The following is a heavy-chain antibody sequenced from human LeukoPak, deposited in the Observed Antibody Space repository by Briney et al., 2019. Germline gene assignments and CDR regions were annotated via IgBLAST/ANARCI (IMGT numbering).Heavy chain of an antibody. CDR1: GFTFTSYE. CDR2: ISAGGNTI. CDR3: ARAATCYRCVGWFDP. D-gene: IGHD2-2*02. J-gene: IGHJ5*02. V-gene: IGHV3-48*03. Sequence: GGSLRLSCAASGFTFTSYEMNWVRQARGKGLEWVSYISAGGNTIYYADSVKRRFTISRDNAKNSLYLQMNSLRAEDTAVYYCARAATCYRCVGWFDPWGQGTLVTVSS.